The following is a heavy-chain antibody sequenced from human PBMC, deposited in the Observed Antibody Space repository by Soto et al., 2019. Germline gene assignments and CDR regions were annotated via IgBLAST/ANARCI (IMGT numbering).Heavy chain of an antibody. V-gene: IGHV3-30-3*01. Sequence: GGSLRLSCAASGFTFSSYAMHWVRQAPGKGLEWVAVISYDGSNKYYADSVKGRFTISRDNSKNTLYLQMNSLRAEDTAVYYCANVQGIIDGMDVWGQGTMVTVSS. CDR1: GFTFSSYA. CDR2: ISYDGSNK. CDR3: ANVQGIIDGMDV. J-gene: IGHJ6*02. D-gene: IGHD2-15*01.